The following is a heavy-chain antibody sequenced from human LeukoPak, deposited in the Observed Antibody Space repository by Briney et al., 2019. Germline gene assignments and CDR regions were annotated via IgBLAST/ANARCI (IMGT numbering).Heavy chain of an antibody. CDR3: ARAYTTGTTSSFDI. Sequence: GASVKVSCEATGYTFTSYGISWVRQAPGQGLEWMGWISAYNGNTNYAQKLQGRVTMTTDTSTSTAYMELRSLRSDDTAVYYCARAYTTGTTSSFDIWGQGTMVTVSS. D-gene: IGHD1-1*01. CDR2: ISAYNGNT. V-gene: IGHV1-18*01. CDR1: GYTFTSYG. J-gene: IGHJ3*02.